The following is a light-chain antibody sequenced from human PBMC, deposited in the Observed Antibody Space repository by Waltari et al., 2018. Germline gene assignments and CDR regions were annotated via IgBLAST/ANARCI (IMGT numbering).Light chain of an antibody. CDR3: MQNIQLPT. V-gene: IGKV2D-29*02. CDR1: QSLLHSDGRAR. J-gene: IGKJ1*01. CDR2: EVS. Sequence: EIVMTQAPLSLSVTPGQPASMPCKPSQSLLHSDGRARLYWYLQKPGQSPQLLISEVSNRFSGVTERFSGSGAGTDFTLKISRVEAEDVGVYFCMQNIQLPTFGQGTKVEIE.